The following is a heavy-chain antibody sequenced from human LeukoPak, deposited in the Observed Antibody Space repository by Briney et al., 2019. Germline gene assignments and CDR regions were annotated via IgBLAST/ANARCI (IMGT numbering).Heavy chain of an antibody. Sequence: SSVKVSCMASGGTFSSYAISWVRQAPGQGLEWMGGIIPIFGTANYAQKFQGRVTITADESTSTAYMELSSLRSEDTAVYYCARSRERAAMGHFDYWGQGTLVTVSS. V-gene: IGHV1-69*01. D-gene: IGHD5-18*01. CDR3: ARSRERAAMGHFDY. CDR2: IIPIFGTA. CDR1: GGTFSSYA. J-gene: IGHJ4*02.